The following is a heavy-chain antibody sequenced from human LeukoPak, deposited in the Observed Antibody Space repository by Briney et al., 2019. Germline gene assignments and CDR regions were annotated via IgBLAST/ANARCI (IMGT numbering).Heavy chain of an antibody. CDR3: ARDLNYYYDSSEKGDY. CDR1: GYTFTSYY. Sequence: ASVKVSCKASGYTFTSYYMHWVRQAPGQGLEWMGIINPSGGSTSYAQKFQGRVTMTSDTSTSTVYMELSSLRSEDTAVCYCARDLNYYYDSSEKGDYWGQGTLVTVSS. CDR2: INPSGGST. J-gene: IGHJ4*02. V-gene: IGHV1-46*01. D-gene: IGHD3-22*01.